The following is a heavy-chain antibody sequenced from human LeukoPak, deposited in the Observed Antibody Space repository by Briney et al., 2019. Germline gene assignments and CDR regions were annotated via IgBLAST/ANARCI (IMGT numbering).Heavy chain of an antibody. V-gene: IGHV1-8*03. D-gene: IGHD1-26*01. Sequence: ASVKVSCKASGHTFTSYDINWVRQATGQGLEWMGWMNLNSGNTGYAQKFQGRVTITRNTSISTAYMELSSLRSEDTAVYYCAKTLRPYWYSGSHDAFDIWGQGTMVTVSS. CDR2: MNLNSGNT. CDR3: AKTLRPYWYSGSHDAFDI. J-gene: IGHJ3*02. CDR1: GHTFTSYD.